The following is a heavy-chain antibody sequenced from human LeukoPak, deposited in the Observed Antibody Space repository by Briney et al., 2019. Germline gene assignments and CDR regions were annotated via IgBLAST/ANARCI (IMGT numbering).Heavy chain of an antibody. CDR1: GYTFTNYG. V-gene: IGHV1-18*01. J-gene: IGHJ4*02. Sequence: GASVKVSCKASGYTFTNYGISWVRQAPGQGLEWVGWISTYNVNTNYAQKLQGRVTMTTDTSTSTAYMELRTLRSDDTAVYYCARDDFCSGGSCPVPFDYWGQGPLVTVSS. CDR3: ARDDFCSGGSCPVPFDY. CDR2: ISTYNVNT. D-gene: IGHD2-15*01.